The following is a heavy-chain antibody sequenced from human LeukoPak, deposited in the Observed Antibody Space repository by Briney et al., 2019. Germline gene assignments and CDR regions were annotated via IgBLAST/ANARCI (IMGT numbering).Heavy chain of an antibody. CDR2: IYSGGST. CDR1: GFPFSSNY. Sequence: GSLSLSCAASGFPFSSNYMSWVRQAPGKGLEWVSVIYSGGSTYYADSVKGRFTISRHNSKNTLYLQMNSLRAEDTAVYYCARELRFLDPPGYGMDVWGQGTTVTVSS. V-gene: IGHV3-53*04. CDR3: ARELRFLDPPGYGMDV. J-gene: IGHJ6*02. D-gene: IGHD3-3*01.